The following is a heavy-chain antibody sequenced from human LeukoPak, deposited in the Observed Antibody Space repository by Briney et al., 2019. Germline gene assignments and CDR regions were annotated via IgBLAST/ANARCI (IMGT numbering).Heavy chain of an antibody. V-gene: IGHV3-23*01. CDR3: AKDRVAGSRKFDY. Sequence: GGSLRLSCAASGFTFSGYAMSWVRQAPGKGLEWVSAISNNGNSTYYADSVKGRFTISRDNSKNTLYLQMNSLRAEDTAICYCAKDRVAGSRKFDYWGQGALVTVSS. J-gene: IGHJ4*02. CDR1: GFTFSGYA. D-gene: IGHD6-19*01. CDR2: ISNNGNST.